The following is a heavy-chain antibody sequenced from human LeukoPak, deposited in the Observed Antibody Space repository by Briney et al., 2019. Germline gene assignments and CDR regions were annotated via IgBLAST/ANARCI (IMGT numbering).Heavy chain of an antibody. CDR1: GFTFSSYA. CDR2: ISGSGGDT. D-gene: IGHD6-19*01. Sequence: PGGSLRLSCAASGFTFSSYAMSWVRQAPGKGLEWVSAISGSGGDTYYADSVKGRFSISRDNSKNTLYLQVDSLRAADTALYYCAKGKQWLALFDHWGQGTLVTVSS. J-gene: IGHJ4*02. CDR3: AKGKQWLALFDH. V-gene: IGHV3-23*01.